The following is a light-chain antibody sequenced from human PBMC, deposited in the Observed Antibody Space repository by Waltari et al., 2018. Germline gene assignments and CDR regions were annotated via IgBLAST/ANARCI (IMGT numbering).Light chain of an antibody. V-gene: IGKV3-15*01. J-gene: IGKJ4*01. CDR3: QQYNNWPLLT. Sequence: EVVMTQSPATLSVSPGERATLSCRASQRVRSNLAWYQQKPGQAPRLLIYGASTRATGIPARFSGSGSGTEFTLTISSLQSEDFAVYYCQQYNNWPLLTFGGGTKVEIK. CDR1: QRVRSN. CDR2: GAS.